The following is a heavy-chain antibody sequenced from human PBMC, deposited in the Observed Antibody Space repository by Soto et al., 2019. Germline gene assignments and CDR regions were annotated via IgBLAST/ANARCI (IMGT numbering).Heavy chain of an antibody. CDR3: ARVSRGGYDSTFDY. J-gene: IGHJ4*02. Sequence: QVQLQESGPGLVKPSQTLSLTCTVSGGSISSGHYYWSWIRQPPGKGLEWIGYISNSGGTFYNPSLKSRVTISVDTSKDQFSLMLSSVTAADTAVYYCARVSRGGYDSTFDYWGQGALVTVSS. V-gene: IGHV4-30-4*01. D-gene: IGHD5-12*01. CDR1: GGSISSGHYY. CDR2: ISNSGGT.